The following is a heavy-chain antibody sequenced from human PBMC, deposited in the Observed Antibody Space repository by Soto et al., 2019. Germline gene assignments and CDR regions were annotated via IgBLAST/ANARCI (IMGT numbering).Heavy chain of an antibody. Sequence: GASVKVSCKASGGTFSSYAISWVRQAPGQGLEWMGGINPIFGTANYAQKFQGRVTITADESTSTAYMELSSLRSEDTAVYYCARGSFAGDSSSSFDYWGQGTLVTVSS. J-gene: IGHJ4*02. V-gene: IGHV1-69*13. CDR2: INPIFGTA. CDR3: ARGSFAGDSSSSFDY. CDR1: GGTFSSYA. D-gene: IGHD6-6*01.